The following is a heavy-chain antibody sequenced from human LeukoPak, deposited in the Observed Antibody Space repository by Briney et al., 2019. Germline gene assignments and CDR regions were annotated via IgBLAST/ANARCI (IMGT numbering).Heavy chain of an antibody. V-gene: IGHV4-39*01. D-gene: IGHD1-26*01. CDR1: YGTISSGSNY. CDR3: ARQGGSYFSWYLDL. CDR2: IYYSGST. J-gene: IGHJ2*01. Sequence: SETLPLTCTVSYGTISSGSNYWGWIRQPPGKGLEWIGNIYYSGSTYYNPSLQSRVTISVDTSKNQFSLKLTSVTAADTAVYYCARQGGSYFSWYLDLWGRGTLVTVSS.